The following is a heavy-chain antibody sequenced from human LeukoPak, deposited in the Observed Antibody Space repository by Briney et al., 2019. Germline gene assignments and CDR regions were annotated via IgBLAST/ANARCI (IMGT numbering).Heavy chain of an antibody. J-gene: IGHJ3*02. CDR1: GFTFSSYS. CDR3: AIGYGGYLSQSAFDI. CDR2: ISSDGYSI. D-gene: IGHD5-12*01. Sequence: PGGSLRLSCAASGFTFSSYSMNWVRQAPGKGLEWVSSISSDGYSISYANSVKGRFTISRDNSKNTLYLQMNSLRAEDTAVYYCAIGYGGYLSQSAFDIWGQGTLLTVSS. V-gene: IGHV3-74*01.